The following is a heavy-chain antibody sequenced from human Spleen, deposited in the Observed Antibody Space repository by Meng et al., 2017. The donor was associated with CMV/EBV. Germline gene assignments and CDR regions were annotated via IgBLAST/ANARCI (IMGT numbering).Heavy chain of an antibody. Sequence: GESLKIPCAAPGLTFRNYSMNWVRQAPGKGLEWVSSTSSASVYIYHADLMKGRFTIPRDNAQNSLYLQMNSLRVEDSAVYYCARDSDTPGSYYHYGLDVWGQGTTVTVSS. CDR1: GLTFRNYS. CDR3: ARDSDTPGSYYHYGLDV. V-gene: IGHV3-21*01. CDR2: TSSASVYI. J-gene: IGHJ6*02. D-gene: IGHD5-18*01.